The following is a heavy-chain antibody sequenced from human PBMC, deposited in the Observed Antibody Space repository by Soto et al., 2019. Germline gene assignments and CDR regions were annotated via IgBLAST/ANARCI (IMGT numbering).Heavy chain of an antibody. D-gene: IGHD4-17*01. CDR2: ISYSGTT. CDR1: GGSISSGNYY. Sequence: QVQLQESGPGLVKPSQTLSLTCTVSGGSISSGNYYWSWIRQPPGKGLVWIGFISYSGTTHYRASLRSRVSISVDTSKTQFSLDLSSVTAAYTAVYYCATMGTPVTGLYYFDYWGQGTLVTVSS. J-gene: IGHJ4*02. CDR3: ATMGTPVTGLYYFDY. V-gene: IGHV4-30-4*01.